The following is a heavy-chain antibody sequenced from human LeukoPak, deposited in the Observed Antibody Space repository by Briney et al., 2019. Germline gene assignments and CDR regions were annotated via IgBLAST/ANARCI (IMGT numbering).Heavy chain of an antibody. J-gene: IGHJ4*02. CDR2: IHGSGET. Sequence: SETLSLTCTVSGGSISTYYWSWIRQPPGKGLEWIGHIHGSGETNYNPSLKSRVTMSPDTSRNQFSLKVNSVTAADTAVYYCARDTFYSGSGTYFEDYFDSWGQGILVTVSS. CDR3: ARDTFYSGSGTYFEDYFDS. D-gene: IGHD3-10*01. CDR1: GGSISTYY. V-gene: IGHV4-59*12.